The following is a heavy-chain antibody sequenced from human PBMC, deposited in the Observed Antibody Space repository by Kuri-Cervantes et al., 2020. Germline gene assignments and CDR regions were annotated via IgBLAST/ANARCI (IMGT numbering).Heavy chain of an antibody. CDR3: ARPLGNCTGGVCYPPYYFDY. CDR1: GFTFSSYG. D-gene: IGHD2-8*02. V-gene: IGHV3-33*01. CDR2: IWYDGSNK. J-gene: IGHJ4*02. Sequence: GGSLRLSCAASGFTFSSYGMHWVRQAPGKGLEWVAVIWYDGSNKYYADSVKGRFTISRDNSKNTLYLQMNSLSAEDTAVYYCARPLGNCTGGVCYPPYYFDYWGQGTLVTVSS.